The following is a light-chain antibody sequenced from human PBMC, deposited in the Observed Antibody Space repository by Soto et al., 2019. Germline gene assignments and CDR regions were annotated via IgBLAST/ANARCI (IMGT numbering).Light chain of an antibody. J-gene: IGLJ1*01. CDR3: AAWDDSLNGYV. Sequence: QSVLTQPPSVSAAPRQRVTISCSGSSSNIGNNAVNWYQQLPGKAPKLLIYYDDLLPSGVSDRFSGSKSGTSASLAISGPQSEDEADYYCAAWDDSLNGYVFGTGTKLTVL. CDR2: YDD. CDR1: SSNIGNNA. V-gene: IGLV1-36*01.